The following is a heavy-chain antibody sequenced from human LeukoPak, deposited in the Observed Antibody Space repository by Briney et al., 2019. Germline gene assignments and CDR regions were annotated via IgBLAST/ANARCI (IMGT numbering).Heavy chain of an antibody. D-gene: IGHD4-23*01. CDR2: ISGSGGST. J-gene: IGHJ4*02. CDR1: GFTFSSYA. Sequence: GGSLRLSCAASGFTFSSYAMSWVRQAPGKGLEWVSGISGSGGSTYYADSVKGRFTISRDNSKNTLYMQMNSLRAEDTAVYYCARDIHGGNSPFDYWGQGTLVTVSS. V-gene: IGHV3-23*01. CDR3: ARDIHGGNSPFDY.